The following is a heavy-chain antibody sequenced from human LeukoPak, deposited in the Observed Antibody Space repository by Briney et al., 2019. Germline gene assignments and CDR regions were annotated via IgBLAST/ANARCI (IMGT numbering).Heavy chain of an antibody. CDR1: GFTFSSHW. V-gene: IGHV3-74*01. CDR2: INEDGSTT. Sequence: GGSLRLSCAASGFTFSSHWLHWVRQAPGKALVWVSRINEDGSTTNYADSVKGRFTISRDNAKNTLYLQMNSLRAEDTAVYYCARDAGSGSYAFDISDQGTMVTVSS. J-gene: IGHJ3*02. D-gene: IGHD3-10*01. CDR3: ARDAGSGSYAFDI.